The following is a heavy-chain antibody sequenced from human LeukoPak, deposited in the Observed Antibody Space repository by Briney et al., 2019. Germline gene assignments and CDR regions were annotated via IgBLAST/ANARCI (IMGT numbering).Heavy chain of an antibody. J-gene: IGHJ4*02. V-gene: IGHV3-13*01. CDR2: IGTAGDT. D-gene: IGHD2-2*01. CDR3: ARESRYCSSTSCNLDY. CDR1: GFTFSRYD. Sequence: GGSLRLSCAASGFTFSRYDMHWVRQATGKGLEWVSTIGTAGDTYYPGSVKGRFTISRENAKNSLYLQMNSLRAGDTAVYYCARESRYCSSTSCNLDYWGQGTLVTVSS.